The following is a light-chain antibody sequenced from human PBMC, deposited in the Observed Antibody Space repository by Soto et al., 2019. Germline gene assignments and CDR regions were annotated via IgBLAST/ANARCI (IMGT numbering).Light chain of an antibody. J-gene: IGKJ1*01. Sequence: DIPMTQSPPSLSASVGDRVTITCRASQSVNSFLNWYQQKPGKAPQILIYGASSLHSGVPSRFSGSGSGTDFTLTISSLQPEDFATYHCQQSFSSPWTFGQGTKVEV. V-gene: IGKV1-39*01. CDR1: QSVNSF. CDR3: QQSFSSPWT. CDR2: GAS.